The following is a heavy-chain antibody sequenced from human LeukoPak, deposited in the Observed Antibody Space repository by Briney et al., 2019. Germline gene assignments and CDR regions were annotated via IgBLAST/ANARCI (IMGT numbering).Heavy chain of an antibody. J-gene: IGHJ4*02. V-gene: IGHV1-69*04. D-gene: IGHD3-22*01. CDR1: GGTFSSYA. CDR3: ATAYNNYYDSSGYSLDY. Sequence: GSSVKVSCKASGGTFSSYAISWVRQAPGQGLEWMGRIIPIFGIANYAQKFQGRVTITADKSTSTAYMELSSLRSEDTAVYYCATAYNNYYDSSGYSLDYWGQGTLVTVSS. CDR2: IIPIFGIA.